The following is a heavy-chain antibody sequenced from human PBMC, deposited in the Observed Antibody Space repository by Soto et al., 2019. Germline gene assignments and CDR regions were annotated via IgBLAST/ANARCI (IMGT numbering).Heavy chain of an antibody. J-gene: IGHJ3*02. CDR3: VKGVSYAFDI. Sequence: GGSLRLSCSASGFTFSRSAMHWVRQAPGKGLEFVSAINTNGNITYYADSVKGRFTISRDNSKNTLYLQMSSLRADDTAVYFCVKGVSYAFDIWGQGTMVTVS. V-gene: IGHV3-64D*06. CDR1: GFTFSRSA. D-gene: IGHD3-16*01. CDR2: INTNGNIT.